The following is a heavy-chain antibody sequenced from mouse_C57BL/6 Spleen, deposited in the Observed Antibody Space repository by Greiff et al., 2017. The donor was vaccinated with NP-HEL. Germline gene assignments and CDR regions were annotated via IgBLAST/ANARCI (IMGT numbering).Heavy chain of an antibody. CDR2: INPSSGYT. J-gene: IGHJ4*01. CDR1: GYTFTSYW. D-gene: IGHD1-1*01. Sequence: QVQLQQSGAELAKPGASVKLSCKASGYTFTSYWMHWVKQRPGQGLEWIGYINPSSGYTKYNQKFKDKATLIADKSSSTAYMQLSSLTYEDSAVYYCARKGGPTVVDAMDYWGQGTSVTVSS. CDR3: ARKGGPTVVDAMDY. V-gene: IGHV1-7*01.